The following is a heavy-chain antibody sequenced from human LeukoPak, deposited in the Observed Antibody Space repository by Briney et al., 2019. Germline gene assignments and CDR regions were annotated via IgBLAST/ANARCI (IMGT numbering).Heavy chain of an antibody. V-gene: IGHV3-30*18. Sequence: GGSLRLSCAASGFTFSSYGMHWVRQAPGKGLEWVAVISYDGSNKYYADSVKGRFTISRDNSKNTLYLQMNSLRAEDTAVYYCAKDSRTGYSSGWYGYWGQGTLVTVSS. CDR2: ISYDGSNK. D-gene: IGHD6-19*01. J-gene: IGHJ4*02. CDR1: GFTFSSYG. CDR3: AKDSRTGYSSGWYGY.